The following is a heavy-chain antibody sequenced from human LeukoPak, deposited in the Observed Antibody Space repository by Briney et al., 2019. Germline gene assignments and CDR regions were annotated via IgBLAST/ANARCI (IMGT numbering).Heavy chain of an antibody. CDR1: GGSISSVSYY. CDR3: ARVIELYFDMGPFDP. Sequence: SGTLSLTCTVSGGSISSVSYYCSWIPQPAGKGLEWIGRIYTSGSTNYNPSLKSRVTISVDTSKNQFSLKLSSVTAADTAVYYCARVIELYFDMGPFDPWGQGTLVTVPS. J-gene: IGHJ5*02. CDR2: IYTSGST. V-gene: IGHV4-61*02. D-gene: IGHD3-9*01.